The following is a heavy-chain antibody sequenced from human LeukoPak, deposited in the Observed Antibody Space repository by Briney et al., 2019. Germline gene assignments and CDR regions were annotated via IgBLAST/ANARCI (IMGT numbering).Heavy chain of an antibody. CDR2: ISGSAGST. J-gene: IGHJ5*02. Sequence: GGSLRLSCAASGFTFSSYAMSWVRQAPGKGLEWVSAISGSAGSTYYADSVKGRFTISRDNSKNTLYLQMNSLRAEDTAVYYCAKALGAANWFDPWGQGTLVTVSS. D-gene: IGHD3-10*01. CDR1: GFTFSSYA. CDR3: AKALGAANWFDP. V-gene: IGHV3-23*01.